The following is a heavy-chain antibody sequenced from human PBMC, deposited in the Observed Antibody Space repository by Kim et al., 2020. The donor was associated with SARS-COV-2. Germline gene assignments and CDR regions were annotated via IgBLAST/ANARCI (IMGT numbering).Heavy chain of an antibody. Sequence: AYGGTTEYAASVKGRFTISRDDSKSIAYLQMNSLKTEDTAVYYCTRDYGVWGQGTLVTVSS. J-gene: IGHJ4*02. CDR2: AYGGTT. V-gene: IGHV3-49*02. D-gene: IGHD3-10*01. CDR3: TRDYGV.